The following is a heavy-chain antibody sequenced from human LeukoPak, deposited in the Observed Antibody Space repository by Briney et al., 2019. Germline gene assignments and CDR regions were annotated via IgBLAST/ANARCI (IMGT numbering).Heavy chain of an antibody. CDR3: ARGSYCSSTSCYVTVVDY. CDR1: GGTFSSYA. CDR2: INTNTGNP. J-gene: IGHJ4*02. Sequence: ASVKVSCKASGGTFSSYAMNWVRQAPGQGLEWMGWINTNTGNPTYAQGFTGRFVFSLDTSVSTAYLQISSLKAEGTAVYYCARGSYCSSTSCYVTVVDYWGQGTLVTVSS. D-gene: IGHD2-2*01. V-gene: IGHV7-4-1*02.